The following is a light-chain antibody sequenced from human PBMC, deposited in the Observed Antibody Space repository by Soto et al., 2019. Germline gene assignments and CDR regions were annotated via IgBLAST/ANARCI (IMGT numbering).Light chain of an antibody. V-gene: IGLV4-69*01. J-gene: IGLJ2*01. CDR3: QTWGTGIVV. CDR1: SGHSTFA. CDR2: LNSDGSH. Sequence: QLVLTQSPSASASLGASVTLICTLSSGHSTFAIAWHQQKPEKGPRYLMKLNSDGSHTKGDGIPDRFSGSSSGAERYLTISSLESEDEADYYCQTWGTGIVVFGGGTKLTVL.